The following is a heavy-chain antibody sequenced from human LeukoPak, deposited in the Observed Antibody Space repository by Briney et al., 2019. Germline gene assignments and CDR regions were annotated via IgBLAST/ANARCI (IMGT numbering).Heavy chain of an antibody. CDR1: GGSISSYY. CDR3: ARGEYYFDY. J-gene: IGHJ4*02. CDR2: IYYSGST. V-gene: IGHV4-59*01. Sequence: SETLSLTCTVSGGSISSYYWSWIRQPPGKGLEWIGYIYYSGSTNYNPSLKSRVTVSVDTSKNQFALKLSSVTAADTAVYYCARGEYYFDYWGQGTLVTVSS.